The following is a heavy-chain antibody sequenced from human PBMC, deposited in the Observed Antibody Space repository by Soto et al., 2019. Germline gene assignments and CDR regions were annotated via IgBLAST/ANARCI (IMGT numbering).Heavy chain of an antibody. V-gene: IGHV1-69*06. Sequence: SVKVSCKASGGAFSSYAISWVRQAPGQGLEWMGGIIPIFGTANYAQKFQGRVTITADKSTSTAYMELSSLRSEDTAVYYCASMTTVTTNWFDPWGQGTLVTVSS. CDR3: ASMTTVTTNWFDP. CDR2: IIPIFGTA. J-gene: IGHJ5*02. D-gene: IGHD4-4*01. CDR1: GGAFSSYA.